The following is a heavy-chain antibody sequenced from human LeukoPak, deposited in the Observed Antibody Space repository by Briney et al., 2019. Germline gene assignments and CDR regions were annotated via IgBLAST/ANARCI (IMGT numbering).Heavy chain of an antibody. D-gene: IGHD3-3*01. J-gene: IGHJ4*02. CDR2: IYHSVST. CDR3: ARDPDFWSGYYPDY. V-gene: IGHV4-38-2*02. Sequence: SETLSLTCTVSGYSISSGYYWGWVRQPPGKGLGWIGSIYHSVSTYYNPSLKSRVTISVDTSKNQFSLKLSSVTAADTAVYYCARDPDFWSGYYPDYWGQGTLVTVSS. CDR1: GYSISSGYY.